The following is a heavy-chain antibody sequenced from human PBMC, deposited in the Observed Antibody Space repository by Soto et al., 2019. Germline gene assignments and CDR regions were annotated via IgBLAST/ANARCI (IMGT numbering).Heavy chain of an antibody. J-gene: IGHJ4*02. CDR2: VSTSGRST. V-gene: IGHV3-64D*06. Sequence: GGSLRLSCSASGFIFSESTIYWVRQVPGKGLEAISAVSTSGRSTYYADSVKDRFTISRDNSKNTLFLQMGSLRPEDTAIYYCVKQAHGLDGVAFDYWGQGTHVTVSS. CDR1: GFIFSEST. D-gene: IGHD2-15*01. CDR3: VKQAHGLDGVAFDY.